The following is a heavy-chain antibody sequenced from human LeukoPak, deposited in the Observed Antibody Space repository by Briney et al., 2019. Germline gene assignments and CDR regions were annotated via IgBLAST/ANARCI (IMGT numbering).Heavy chain of an antibody. J-gene: IGHJ6*03. D-gene: IGHD6-13*01. CDR2: ISYDGSNK. CDR3: ARIPPPASSIAAAQIYYYYMDV. V-gene: IGHV3-30-3*01. Sequence: GGSLRLSCAASGFTFSSYAMHWVRQAPGKGLEWVAVISYDGSNKYYADSVKGRFTISRDNSKNTLYLQMNSLRAEDTAVYYCARIPPPASSIAAAQIYYYYMDVWGKGTTVTVSS. CDR1: GFTFSSYA.